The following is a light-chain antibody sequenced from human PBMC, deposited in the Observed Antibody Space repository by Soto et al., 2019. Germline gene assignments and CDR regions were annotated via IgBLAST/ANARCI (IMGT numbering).Light chain of an antibody. CDR1: QSISSR. J-gene: IGKJ2*01. CDR2: KAS. Sequence: DIQMTQSPSTLSASVGDRVTITCRASQSISSRLAWYQQKPGKAPKLLIYKASSLESGVPTRFSRSGSGTEFTLTLSSRQPDYFAPDYCQQYNSYSYPVGQGNKLEIK. V-gene: IGKV1-5*03. CDR3: QQYNSYSYP.